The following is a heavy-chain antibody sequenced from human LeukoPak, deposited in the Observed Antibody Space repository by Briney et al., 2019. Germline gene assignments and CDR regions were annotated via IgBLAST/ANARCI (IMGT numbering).Heavy chain of an antibody. CDR2: ISSSGTII. D-gene: IGHD3-22*01. J-gene: IGHJ5*02. CDR3: ASYYDSSGYYYGFDP. CDR1: GFIFSDYY. Sequence: PGGSLRLSCAASGFIFSDYYMSWIRQAPGKGLEWVSYISSSGTIIYYADSVKGRFTISRDNAKNSLYLQMNSLRAEDTAVYYCASYYDSSGYYYGFDPWGQGTLVTVSS. V-gene: IGHV3-11*04.